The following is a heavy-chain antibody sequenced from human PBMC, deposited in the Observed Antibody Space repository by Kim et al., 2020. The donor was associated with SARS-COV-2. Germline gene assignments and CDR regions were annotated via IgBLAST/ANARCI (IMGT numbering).Heavy chain of an antibody. D-gene: IGHD1-26*01. CDR3: ARGPPLNIGSRRYYFDY. V-gene: IGHV3-11*01. Sequence: VMGRLTISRSTAKNSLYLQMNSLRAEDTAVYYCARGPPLNIGSRRYYFDYWGQGTLVTVSS. J-gene: IGHJ4*02.